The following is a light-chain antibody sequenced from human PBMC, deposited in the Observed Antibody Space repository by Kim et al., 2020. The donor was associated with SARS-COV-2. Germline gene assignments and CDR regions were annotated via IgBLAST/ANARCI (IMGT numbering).Light chain of an antibody. Sequence: DIQMTQSPSSLSASVGDRVTITCQASQDVRKYLNWYQEKPGNPPKLLIYDASILETGAPSRFSGSGSGTDFSFTISSLQPEDIATYYCQQYDILPIAFGQGTRLEIK. CDR2: DAS. J-gene: IGKJ5*01. CDR3: QQYDILPIA. V-gene: IGKV1-33*01. CDR1: QDVRKY.